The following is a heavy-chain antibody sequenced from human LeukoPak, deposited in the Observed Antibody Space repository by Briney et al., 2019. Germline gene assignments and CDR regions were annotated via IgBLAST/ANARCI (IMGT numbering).Heavy chain of an antibody. D-gene: IGHD5-12*01. Sequence: ASVKVSCKASGYTFTTYGINWVRQAPGQGLEWMGWISAQNGNTNYVQQFLGRVTMTRDTSASTAYMELRSLKSDDTAAYYCARESNGGYGFDYWGQGTLVTVAS. CDR1: GYTFTTYG. CDR2: ISAQNGNT. CDR3: ARESNGGYGFDY. V-gene: IGHV1-18*01. J-gene: IGHJ4*02.